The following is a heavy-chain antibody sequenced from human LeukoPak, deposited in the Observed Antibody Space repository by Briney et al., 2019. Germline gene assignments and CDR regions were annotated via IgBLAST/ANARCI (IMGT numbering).Heavy chain of an antibody. J-gene: IGHJ4*02. V-gene: IGHV3-30*04. CDR2: IPYHGFTK. CDR1: GFTFSSYA. Sequence: GGSLRLSCTASGFTFSSYAMHWVRQAPGKGLEWVAVIPYHGFTKNYADSVQGRFTISRDNSKDTLSLQMNSLRDDDTAVYYCANPPTIRSYSSSPDWGQGTLVTVSS. CDR3: ANPPTIRSYSSSPD. D-gene: IGHD6-6*01.